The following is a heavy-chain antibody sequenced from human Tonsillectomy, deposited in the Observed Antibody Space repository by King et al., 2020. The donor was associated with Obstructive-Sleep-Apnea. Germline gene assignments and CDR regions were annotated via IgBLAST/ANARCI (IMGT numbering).Heavy chain of an antibody. CDR1: GFTFSSYW. D-gene: IGHD5-12*01. CDR3: ASEGHCGYDQEGLFDP. J-gene: IGHJ5*02. V-gene: IGHV3-7*01. CDR2: IKQDGSEK. Sequence: VQLVESGGGLVQPGGSLRLSCAASGFTFSSYWMSWVRQAPGKGLEWVANIKQDGSEKYYVDSVKGRFTISRDNAKNSLYLQMNSLRAEDTAVYYCASEGHCGYDQEGLFDPWGQGTLVTVSS.